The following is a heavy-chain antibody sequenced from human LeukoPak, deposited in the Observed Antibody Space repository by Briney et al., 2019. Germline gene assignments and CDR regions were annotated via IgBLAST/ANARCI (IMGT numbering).Heavy chain of an antibody. D-gene: IGHD3-10*01. J-gene: IGHJ6*03. CDR2: ISGSGGST. CDR3: AREGITMVRGVIIKGYYYMDV. V-gene: IGHV3-23*01. Sequence: PGGSLRLSCAASGFTFSSYGMSWVRQAPGKGLEWVSAISGSGGSTYYADSVKGRFTISRDNSKNTLYLQMNSLRAEDTAVYYCAREGITMVRGVIIKGYYYMDVWGKGTTVTVSS. CDR1: GFTFSSYG.